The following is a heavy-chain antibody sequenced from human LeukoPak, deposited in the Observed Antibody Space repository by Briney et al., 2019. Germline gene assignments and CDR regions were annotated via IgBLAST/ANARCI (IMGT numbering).Heavy chain of an antibody. CDR3: ARHEYLVVSLTPYYFDY. J-gene: IGHJ4*02. CDR2: IYYSGST. V-gene: IGHV4-39*01. CDR1: GFTFSRYW. Sequence: GSLRLSCVASGFTFSRYWMSWVRQAPGKGLEWIGSIYYSGSTYYNPSLKSRVTISVDTSKNQFSLKLSSVTAADTAVYYCARHEYLVVSLTPYYFDYWGQGTLVTVSS. D-gene: IGHD3-22*01.